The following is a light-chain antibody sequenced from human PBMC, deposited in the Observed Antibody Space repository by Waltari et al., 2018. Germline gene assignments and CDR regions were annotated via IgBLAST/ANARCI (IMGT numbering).Light chain of an antibody. CDR1: SSDVGGDDS. V-gene: IGLV2-14*03. CDR2: DVN. J-gene: IGLJ2*01. Sequence: QSALTQPASVSGSPGQSITISCTGRSSDVGGDDSVSWYEDHPGQAPKVIIYDVNKRPSGVSDRFSGSKSGNTASLTISGLQAEDEATFYCSSQSTNNGVIFGGGTKVTVL. CDR3: SSQSTNNGVI.